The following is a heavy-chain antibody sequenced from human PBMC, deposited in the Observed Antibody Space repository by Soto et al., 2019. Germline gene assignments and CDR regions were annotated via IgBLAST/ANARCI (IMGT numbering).Heavy chain of an antibody. D-gene: IGHD3-10*01. CDR2: IYYSGST. V-gene: IGHV4-59*08. J-gene: IGHJ4*02. CDR3: ASMGYHYGSGSYPLDY. Sequence: TCTVSGGSISSYYWSWIRQPPGKGLEWIGYIYYSGSTHYNPSLKSRVTISLDTSKNQFSLNLRSVTAADTAVYYCASMGYHYGSGSYPLDYWGQGTLVTVSS. CDR1: GGSISSYY.